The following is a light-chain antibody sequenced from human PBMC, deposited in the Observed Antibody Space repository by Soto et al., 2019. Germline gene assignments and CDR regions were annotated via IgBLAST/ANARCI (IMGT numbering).Light chain of an antibody. J-gene: IGKJ1*01. CDR1: QGISSD. V-gene: IGKV1-6*01. CDR2: GAS. Sequence: IQMTPSPSSLSASVGDTVTISCRASQGISSDLAWYQQKAGKVPKLLIYGASTLASGVPSRFSGSGFGTDFTNTSSRLQPEDVATSYCPQDNNYPWALVQVTKVDIK. CDR3: PQDNNYPWA.